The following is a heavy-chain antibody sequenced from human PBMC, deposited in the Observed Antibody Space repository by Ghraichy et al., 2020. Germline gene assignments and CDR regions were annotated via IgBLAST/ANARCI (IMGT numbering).Heavy chain of an antibody. J-gene: IGHJ6*02. D-gene: IGHD2-21*02. V-gene: IGHV3-23*01. Sequence: LSLTCAASGFTFRTYAMSWVRQAPGKGLEWVSAITDNGGTTYDAESVKGRFTISRDNSKNSLYLQMNSLRAEDTAVYYCARRWGDGYGMDVWGQGTTVTVSS. CDR2: ITDNGGTT. CDR3: ARRWGDGYGMDV. CDR1: GFTFRTYA.